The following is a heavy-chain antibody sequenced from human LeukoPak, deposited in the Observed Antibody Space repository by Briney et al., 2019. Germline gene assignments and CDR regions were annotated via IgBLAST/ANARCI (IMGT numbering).Heavy chain of an antibody. J-gene: IGHJ6*02. D-gene: IGHD3-3*01. CDR2: ISWNSGSI. Sequence: GRSLRLSCAASGFTFDDYAMHWVRQAPGKGLEWVSGISWNSGSIGYADSVKGRFTISRDNAKNSLYLQMNSLRAEDTALYYCAKDIGTILGVNGMDVWGQGTTVTVSS. CDR1: GFTFDDYA. CDR3: AKDIGTILGVNGMDV. V-gene: IGHV3-9*01.